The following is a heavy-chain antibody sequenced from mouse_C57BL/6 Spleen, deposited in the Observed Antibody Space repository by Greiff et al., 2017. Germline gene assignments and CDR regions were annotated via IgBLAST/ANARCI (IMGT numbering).Heavy chain of an antibody. CDR2: IYPTSGNT. CDR1: GYTFTSYG. Sequence: QVQLQQSGAELARPGASVKLSCKASGYTFTSYGISWVKQRTGQGLEWIGEIYPTSGNTYYNEKFKGKATLTADKSSSTAYMELRSLTSEDSAVYFCARSPGYLYYFDYWGQGTTLTVSS. D-gene: IGHD3-1*01. V-gene: IGHV1-81*01. J-gene: IGHJ2*01. CDR3: ARSPGYLYYFDY.